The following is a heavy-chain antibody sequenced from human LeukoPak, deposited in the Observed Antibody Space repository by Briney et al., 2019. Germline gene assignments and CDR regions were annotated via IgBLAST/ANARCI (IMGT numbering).Heavy chain of an antibody. J-gene: IGHJ5*02. CDR2: IYYSGST. Sequence: RTSETLSLTCTVSGGSISSYYWSWIRQPPGKGLEWIGYIYYSGSTNYNPSLKSRVTISVDTSKNQFSLKLSSVTAADTAVYYCARYSRSADWFDPWGQGTLVTVSS. D-gene: IGHD6-13*01. CDR3: ARYSRSADWFDP. CDR1: GGSISSYY. V-gene: IGHV4-59*08.